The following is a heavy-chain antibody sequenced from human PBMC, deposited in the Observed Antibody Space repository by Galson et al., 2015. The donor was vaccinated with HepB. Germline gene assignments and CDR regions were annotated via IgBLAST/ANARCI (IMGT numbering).Heavy chain of an antibody. D-gene: IGHD1-26*01. J-gene: IGHJ4*02. CDR1: GFMFSTYW. Sequence: SLRLSCAASGFMFSTYWMQWVRQAPGKGLVWVSLIDPDDTTIDYADSVRGRFSISRDNAKNTMSLQMNSLRVEDMGVYYCVRDSGTYPGYYDFWGQGTLVTVSS. V-gene: IGHV3-74*01. CDR3: VRDSGTYPGYYDF. CDR2: IDPDDTTI.